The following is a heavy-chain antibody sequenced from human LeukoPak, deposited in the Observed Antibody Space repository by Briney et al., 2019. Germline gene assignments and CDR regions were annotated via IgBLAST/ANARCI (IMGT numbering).Heavy chain of an antibody. V-gene: IGHV4-4*02. CDR1: GGSISSSNW. CDR3: ARLKYSSSWPRTLGGYFDY. J-gene: IGHJ4*02. D-gene: IGHD6-13*01. CDR2: IYHSGST. Sequence: PSETLSLTCAVSGGSISSSNWWSWVRQPPGKGLEWIGEIYHSGSTNYNPSLKSRVTISVDKSKNHFSLKLSSVTAADTAVYYCARLKYSSSWPRTLGGYFDYWGQGTLVTVSS.